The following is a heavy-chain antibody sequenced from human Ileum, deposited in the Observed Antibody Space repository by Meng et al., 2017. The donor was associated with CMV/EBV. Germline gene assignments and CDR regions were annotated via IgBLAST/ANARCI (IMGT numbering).Heavy chain of an antibody. D-gene: IGHD2-2*01. J-gene: IGHJ6*02. CDR1: GFTFNIHT. CDR2: ISGGNSAI. CDR3: VRDTPGDGMDV. Sequence: GESLKIPCAASGFTFNIHTMTWVRQAPGKGLEWVASISGGNSAIYYADSVKGRFTISRDNAKKSLYLQMNSLRAEDTAVYYCVRDTPGDGMDVWGQGTTVTVSS. V-gene: IGHV3-21*01.